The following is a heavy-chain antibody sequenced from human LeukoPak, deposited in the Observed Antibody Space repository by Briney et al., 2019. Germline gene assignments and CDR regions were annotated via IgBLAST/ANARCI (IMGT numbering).Heavy chain of an antibody. D-gene: IGHD4-17*01. CDR3: ARVSPNTVTTLQYLYF. Sequence: GGSLRLSCAASGFTFSSYSMNWVRQAPGKGLEWVSSISSSSSYIYSAVSLKGRFTISRDNARKSLYLQMNSLRAEDTAVYYCARVSPNTVTTLQYLYFWGQGTLVSVFS. V-gene: IGHV3-21*01. CDR1: GFTFSSYS. J-gene: IGHJ4*02. CDR2: ISSSSSYI.